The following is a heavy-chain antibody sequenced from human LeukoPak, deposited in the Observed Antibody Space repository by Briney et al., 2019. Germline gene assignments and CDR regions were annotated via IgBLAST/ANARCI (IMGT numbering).Heavy chain of an antibody. D-gene: IGHD6-19*01. Sequence: SETLSLTCTVSGASISSYYWSWIRQPPGKGLEWIGNIYDSGSTNYNPSLKSRVTISVDTSKNQCSLKLSSVTAADTAVYYCARARGAGPGGHFDYWGQGTLVTVSS. CDR3: ARARGAGPGGHFDY. CDR1: GASISSYY. J-gene: IGHJ4*02. V-gene: IGHV4-59*01. CDR2: IYDSGST.